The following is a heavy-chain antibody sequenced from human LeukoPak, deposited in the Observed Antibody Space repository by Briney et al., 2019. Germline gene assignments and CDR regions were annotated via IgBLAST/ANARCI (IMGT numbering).Heavy chain of an antibody. D-gene: IGHD3-3*01. CDR3: VYYDFWSGYPLDY. CDR2: INHSGST. V-gene: IGHV4-34*01. Sequence: SETLSLTCAVYGGSFSGYYWSWIRQPPGKGLEWIGEINHSGSTNYNPSLKSRVTISVDTSKNQFSLKLSSVTAADTAVYYCVYYDFWSGYPLDYWGQGTLVTVSS. J-gene: IGHJ4*02. CDR1: GGSFSGYY.